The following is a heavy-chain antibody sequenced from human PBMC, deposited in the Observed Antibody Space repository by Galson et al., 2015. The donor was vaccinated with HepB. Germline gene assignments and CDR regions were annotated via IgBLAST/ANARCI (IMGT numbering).Heavy chain of an antibody. J-gene: IGHJ5*02. V-gene: IGHV3-21*01. D-gene: IGHD2-21*01. CDR2: ISSSSSYI. Sequence: SLRLSCAASGFTFSSYSMNWVRQAPGKGLEWVSSISSSSSYIYYADSVKGRFTISRDNAKNSLYLQMNSLRAEDTAVYYCARDRSGFPWGGEPTPYNWFDPWGQGTLVTVSS. CDR1: GFTFSSYS. CDR3: ARDRSGFPWGGEPTPYNWFDP.